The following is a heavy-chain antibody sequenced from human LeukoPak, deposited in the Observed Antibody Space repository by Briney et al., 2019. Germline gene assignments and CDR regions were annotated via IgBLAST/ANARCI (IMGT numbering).Heavy chain of an antibody. J-gene: IGHJ4*02. CDR2: NFYSGST. CDR1: GGSISSYY. V-gene: IGHV4-59*01. CDR3: ARGARNPDS. Sequence: SETLSLTCTVSGGSISSYYWSWIRQPPGKGLEWIGNNFYSGSTNYNPSLKSRVTMSVDTSKNHFSLRLSSVTAADTAVYYCARGARNPDSWGQGTLVTVSS.